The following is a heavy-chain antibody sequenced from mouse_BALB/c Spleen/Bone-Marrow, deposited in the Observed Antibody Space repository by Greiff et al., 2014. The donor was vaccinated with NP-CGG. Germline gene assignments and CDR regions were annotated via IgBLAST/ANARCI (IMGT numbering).Heavy chain of an antibody. J-gene: IGHJ1*01. CDR2: IDPANGDT. Sequence: QQSGSELVKPGASVKLSCAASGFNIKDTYMHWVKQRPEQGLEWIGRIDPANGDTKYDPKFQGKATITADTSSNTAYLQLSSLTSEDTAVYYCTRPSFYYGSSYWYFDVWGAGTTVTVSS. CDR3: TRPSFYYGSSYWYFDV. CDR1: GFNIKDTY. D-gene: IGHD1-1*01. V-gene: IGHV14-3*02.